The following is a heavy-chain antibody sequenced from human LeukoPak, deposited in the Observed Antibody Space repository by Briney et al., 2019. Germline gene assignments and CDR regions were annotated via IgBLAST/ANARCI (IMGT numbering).Heavy chain of an antibody. Sequence: LETLSLTCAVYGGSFSGYYWSWIRQPPGKGLEWVGEINHSGRTNYNPSLKSRGAISVDTSKNHVSLKPSSVTAADTAVYYCARGNRFRGVFLRLHYFDYWGQGTLVTVSS. CDR2: INHSGRT. CDR3: ARGNRFRGVFLRLHYFDY. V-gene: IGHV4-34*01. CDR1: GGSFSGYY. D-gene: IGHD3-10*01. J-gene: IGHJ4*02.